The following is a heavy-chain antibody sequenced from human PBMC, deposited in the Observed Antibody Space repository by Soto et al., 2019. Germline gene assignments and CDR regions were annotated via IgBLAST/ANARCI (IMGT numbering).Heavy chain of an antibody. CDR3: EGGDLVRGDTYGMDV. V-gene: IGHV3-30-3*01. D-gene: IGHD3-10*01. J-gene: IGHJ6*02. CDR2: ISYDGSNK. CDR1: GFTFSSYA. Sequence: QVQLVESGGGVVQPGRSLRLSCAASGFTFSSYAMHWVRQAPGKGLEWVAVISYDGSNKYYADSVKGRFTISRDNSKNTLYMQMNSLRAEDTAVYYCEGGDLVRGDTYGMDVWGQGTTVTVSS.